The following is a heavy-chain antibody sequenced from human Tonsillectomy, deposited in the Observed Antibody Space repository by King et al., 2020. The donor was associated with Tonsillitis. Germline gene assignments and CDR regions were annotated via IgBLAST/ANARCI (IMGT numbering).Heavy chain of an antibody. D-gene: IGHD2-2*01. CDR3: ATESLVVPPASHY. CDR2: ISAYNANT. V-gene: IGHV1-18*04. J-gene: IGHJ4*02. CDR1: GYTFNNYG. Sequence: LQLVQSGAEVKKPGASVKVSCKASGYTFNNYGFSWVRQAPGQGLEWMGWISAYNANTHYAQELQGRVTMTTDTSTSTAYMELRSLRSDDTAVYYRATESLVVPPASHYWGKGTLVTVSS.